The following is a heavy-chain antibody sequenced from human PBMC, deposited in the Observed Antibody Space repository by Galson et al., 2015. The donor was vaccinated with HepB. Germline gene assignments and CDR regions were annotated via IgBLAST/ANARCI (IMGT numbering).Heavy chain of an antibody. CDR2: ISGSGGST. J-gene: IGHJ4*02. CDR3: ARGYRDYCGGASDY. V-gene: IGHV3-23*01. CDR1: GFTFSSYA. Sequence: SLRLSCAASGFTFSSYAMSWVRQAQGKGLEWVSAISGSGGSTYYADSVKGRFTISRDNSKNTLYLQMNSLRAEDTAVYYCARGYRDYCGGASDYWGQGTLVTVSS. D-gene: IGHD2-21*01.